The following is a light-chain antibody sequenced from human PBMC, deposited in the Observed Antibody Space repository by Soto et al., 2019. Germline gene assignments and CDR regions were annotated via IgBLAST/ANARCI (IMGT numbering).Light chain of an antibody. V-gene: IGKV3-11*01. CDR3: QQRHMWPIT. CDR2: DAY. Sequence: EVVLTQSPVTLSLSPGERATLSCRASQSFRGLLAWYQQKPGQAPRLLIYDAYNRATGIPPRFSGSGSGTDFTLTISSLETEDSAVYDCQQRHMWPITFGQGTRREIK. CDR1: QSFRGL. J-gene: IGKJ5*01.